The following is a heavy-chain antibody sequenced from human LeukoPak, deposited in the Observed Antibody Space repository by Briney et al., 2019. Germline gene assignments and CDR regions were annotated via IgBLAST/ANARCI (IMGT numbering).Heavy chain of an antibody. Sequence: GASVKVSCKASGYTFTSYYMHWVRQAPGQGLEWMGWINPNSGGTNYAQKFRGRVTMTRDTSISTAYMELSRLRSDDTAVYYCARELKSSVPACAYWGQGTLVTVSS. V-gene: IGHV1-2*02. J-gene: IGHJ4*02. CDR1: GYTFTSYY. CDR3: ARELKSSVPACAY. CDR2: INPNSGGT. D-gene: IGHD4/OR15-4a*01.